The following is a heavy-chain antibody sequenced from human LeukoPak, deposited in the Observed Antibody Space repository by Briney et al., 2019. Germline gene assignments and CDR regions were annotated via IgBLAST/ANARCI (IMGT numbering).Heavy chain of an antibody. D-gene: IGHD2-15*01. J-gene: IGHJ6*02. V-gene: IGHV3-43*02. CDR3: AKSSDTAMVKGIVVVVAANYGMDV. CDR2: ISGDGGST. Sequence: GGSLRLSCAASGFTFDDYAMHWVRQAPGKGLEWVSLISGDGGSTYYADSVKGRFTISRDNSKNSLYLQMNGLRTEDTALYYCAKSSDTAMVKGIVVVVAANYGMDVWGQGTTVTVSS. CDR1: GFTFDDYA.